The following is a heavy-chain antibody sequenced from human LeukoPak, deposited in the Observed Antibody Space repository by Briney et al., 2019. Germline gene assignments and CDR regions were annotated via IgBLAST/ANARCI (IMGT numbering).Heavy chain of an antibody. V-gene: IGHV3-23*01. Sequence: GGSLRLSCAASGFTFSSYAMSWVRQAPGKGLEWVSAISGSGGSTYYADSVKGRFTISRDNSKNTLYLQMNSLRAEGTAVYYCAKDLKMTNYFDYWGQRTLVTVSS. CDR3: AKDLKMTNYFDY. CDR2: ISGSGGST. CDR1: GFTFSSYA. D-gene: IGHD5-24*01. J-gene: IGHJ4*02.